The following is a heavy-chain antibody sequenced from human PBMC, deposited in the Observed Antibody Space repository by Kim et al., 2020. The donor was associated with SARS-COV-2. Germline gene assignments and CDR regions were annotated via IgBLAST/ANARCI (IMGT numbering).Heavy chain of an antibody. Sequence: GGSLRLSCAASGFTVSSNYLSWVRQAPGKGLEWVSVIYSGGSTYYADSVKGRFTISRDNSKNPLYLQMNSLRAEDTAVYYCAREIVVLPAARSRDSLYYYYGMDVWGQGTTVTVSS. CDR1: GFTVSSNY. D-gene: IGHD2-2*01. J-gene: IGHJ6*02. V-gene: IGHV3-53*01. CDR3: AREIVVLPAARSRDSLYYYYGMDV. CDR2: IYSGGST.